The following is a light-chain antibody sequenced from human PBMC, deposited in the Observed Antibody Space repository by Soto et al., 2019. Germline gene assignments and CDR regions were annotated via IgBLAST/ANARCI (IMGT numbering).Light chain of an antibody. CDR1: QSVFYSSNNHNY. CDR2: WAS. Sequence: DIVMTQSPDSLAVSLGERATINYKPSQSVFYSSNNHNYLAWYQQKPGQPPKLLIYWASTRESGVPDRFSGSGSGTDFTLTISSLQAEDVAVYYCQQYYSTPRTFGQGTKVDNK. CDR3: QQYYSTPRT. V-gene: IGKV4-1*01. J-gene: IGKJ1*01.